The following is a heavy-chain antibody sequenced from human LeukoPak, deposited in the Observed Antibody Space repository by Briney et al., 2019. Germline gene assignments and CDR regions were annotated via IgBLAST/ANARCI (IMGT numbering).Heavy chain of an antibody. Sequence: SETLSLTCAVYVGSYSGYHWSWIRPPPGKGPEWTGEFHYSEITNYNPSLKSGVTISVDTSNNQFSLKLISVTAACTAVYYGARCVQLRLFASCYYYMDGWGKGTTVTVSS. CDR3: ARCVQLRLFASCYYYMDG. J-gene: IGHJ6*03. V-gene: IGHV4-34*01. D-gene: IGHD5-18*01. CDR2: FHYSEIT. CDR1: VGSYSGYH.